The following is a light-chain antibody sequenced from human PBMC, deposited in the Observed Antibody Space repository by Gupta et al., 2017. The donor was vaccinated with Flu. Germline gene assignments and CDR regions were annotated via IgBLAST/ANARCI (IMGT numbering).Light chain of an antibody. Sequence: TLSVSPGESATLACRASQSFGGNLAWYQQKPGQAPRLLIYGASTRATGIPARFSGSGSGTEFTLAINSLQSEDFAVYYCQQYDTRPETFGQGTKVEIK. V-gene: IGKV3-15*01. J-gene: IGKJ1*01. CDR1: QSFGGN. CDR2: GAS. CDR3: QQYDTRPET.